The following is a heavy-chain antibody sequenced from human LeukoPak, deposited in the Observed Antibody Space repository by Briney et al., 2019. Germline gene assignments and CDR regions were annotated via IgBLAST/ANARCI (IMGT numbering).Heavy chain of an antibody. D-gene: IGHD4-11*01. J-gene: IGHJ4*02. CDR3: ARGSSVTANNFDY. CDR2: IKQDESEK. CDR1: GFTFSSYW. V-gene: IGHV3-7*01. Sequence: PGGSLRLSCAASGFTFSSYWMSWVRQAPGKGREWVANIKQDESEKYYVDSVKGRFTISRDNAKNSLYLQMNSLRAEDTAVYYCARGSSVTANNFDYWGQGTLVTVS.